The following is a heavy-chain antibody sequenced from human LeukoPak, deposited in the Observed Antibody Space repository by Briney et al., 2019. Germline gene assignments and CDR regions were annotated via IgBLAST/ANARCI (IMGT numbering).Heavy chain of an antibody. J-gene: IGHJ3*02. CDR3: ARALIAVAGNPDAFDI. CDR1: GYTFTIYG. CDR2: ISAYNGNT. V-gene: IGHV1-18*01. Sequence: ASVKVSCKASGYTFTIYGISWVRQAPGQGGGWMGWISAYNGNTNYAQKLQGRVTITTDTSTSTAYMELGSLRSDDTAVYYCARALIAVAGNPDAFDIWGQGTMVTVSS. D-gene: IGHD6-19*01.